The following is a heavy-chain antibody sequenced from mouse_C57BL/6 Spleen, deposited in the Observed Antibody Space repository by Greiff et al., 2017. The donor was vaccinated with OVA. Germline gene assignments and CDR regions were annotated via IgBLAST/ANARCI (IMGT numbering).Heavy chain of an antibody. V-gene: IGHV1-50*01. J-gene: IGHJ2*01. D-gene: IGHD1-1*01. CDR3: AREGITTVVATDTGY. CDR2: IDPSDSYT. Sequence: VQLQQPGAELVKPGASVKLSCKASGYTFPSYWMQWVKQRPGQGLEWIGEIDPSDSYTNYNQKFKGKATLTVDTSSSTAYMQLSSLTSEDSAVYYCAREGITTVVATDTGYWGQGTTLTVSS. CDR1: GYTFPSYW.